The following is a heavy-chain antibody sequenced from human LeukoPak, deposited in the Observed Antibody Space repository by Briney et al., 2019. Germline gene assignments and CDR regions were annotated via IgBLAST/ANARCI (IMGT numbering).Heavy chain of an antibody. V-gene: IGHV1-3*01. J-gene: IGHJ4*02. D-gene: IGHD2-15*01. CDR3: ARGVGYCSGGSCLRDLDY. CDR1: GYTFTSYA. Sequence: GASVKVSCKASGYTFTSYAMHWVRQAPGQRLEWMGWINAGNSNTKYSQKFQGRVTITRDTSASTAYMELSSLRSEDTAVYYCARGVGYCSGGSCLRDLDYWGQGTLVTVSS. CDR2: INAGNSNT.